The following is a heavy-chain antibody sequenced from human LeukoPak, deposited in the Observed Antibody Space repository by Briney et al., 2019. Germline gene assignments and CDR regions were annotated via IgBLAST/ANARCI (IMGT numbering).Heavy chain of an antibody. Sequence: PPGGSLRLSCATSGFTFDRYTIHWVRQAPGKGLEWVSLAGWAGGTTYYSDPVRGRFTISRDSGKNSVYLQMNSLTTDDTAFYFCAKELDTMFFDYWGQGALVTVSS. CDR1: GFTFDRYT. CDR2: AGWAGGTT. D-gene: IGHD3-10*02. CDR3: AKELDTMFFDY. V-gene: IGHV3-43*01. J-gene: IGHJ4*02.